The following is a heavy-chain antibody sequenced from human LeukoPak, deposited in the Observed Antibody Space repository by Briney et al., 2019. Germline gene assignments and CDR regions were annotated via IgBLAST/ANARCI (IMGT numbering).Heavy chain of an antibody. CDR3: ARVLAPTHCSSTSCRSVWAFMDV. D-gene: IGHD2-2*01. CDR2: ISSSSYI. Sequence: GGSLRLSCAASGFTFSSYSMNWVRQAPGKGLEWVSSISSSSYIYYADSVKGRFTISRDNAKNSLYLQMNSLRAEDTAVYYCARVLAPTHCSSTSCRSVWAFMDVWGQGTTVTVSS. CDR1: GFTFSSYS. V-gene: IGHV3-21*01. J-gene: IGHJ6*02.